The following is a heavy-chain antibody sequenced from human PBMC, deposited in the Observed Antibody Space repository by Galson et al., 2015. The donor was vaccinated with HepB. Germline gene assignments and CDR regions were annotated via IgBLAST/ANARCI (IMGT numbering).Heavy chain of an antibody. CDR3: ARRSERGWYGDDAPSDYGMDV. Sequence: SVKVSCKASGYTFTSYGISWVRQAPGQGLEWMGWISAYNGNTNYAQKLQGRVTMTTDTSTSTAYMELRSLRSDDTAVYYCARRSERGWYGDDAPSDYGMDVWGQGTTVTVSS. V-gene: IGHV1-18*01. J-gene: IGHJ6*02. D-gene: IGHD6-19*01. CDR2: ISAYNGNT. CDR1: GYTFTSYG.